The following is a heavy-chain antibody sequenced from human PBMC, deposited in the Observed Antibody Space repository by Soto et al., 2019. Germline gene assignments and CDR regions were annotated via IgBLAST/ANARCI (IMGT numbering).Heavy chain of an antibody. D-gene: IGHD3-16*01. CDR3: AKLEESSGLLTTYMHY. CDR2: FRSYDGTT. Sequence: EVQLLESGGGLVQPGGSLRLSCAASGFTFTTYAMSWVRQAPGKGLEWVSSFRSYDGTTYYADSVKGRFTISRDNXKXILYLQMNSLRAEDTAVYYCAKLEESSGLLTTYMHYWGQGTLVIVSS. V-gene: IGHV3-23*01. CDR1: GFTFTTYA. J-gene: IGHJ4*02.